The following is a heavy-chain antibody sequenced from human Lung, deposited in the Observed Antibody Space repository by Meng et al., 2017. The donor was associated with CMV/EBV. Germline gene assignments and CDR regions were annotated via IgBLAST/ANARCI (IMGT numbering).Heavy chain of an antibody. CDR1: GFTFSSYA. Sequence: GESLKISCAASGFTFSSYAMHWVRQAPGKGLEWVAVISYDGTNKYYADSVKGRFTISRDNSKNTLYLQMNGLRAEDTAVCYCARDQFDYWGQGTLVTVSS. CDR3: ARDQFDY. J-gene: IGHJ4*02. CDR2: ISYDGTNK. V-gene: IGHV3-30-3*01.